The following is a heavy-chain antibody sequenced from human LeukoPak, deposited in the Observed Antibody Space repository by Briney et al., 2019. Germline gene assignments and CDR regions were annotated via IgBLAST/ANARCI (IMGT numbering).Heavy chain of an antibody. D-gene: IGHD3-3*01. Sequence: GGSLRLSCAASGFTFSSYSMNWVRQAPGKGLEWVSSISSSSSYIYYADSVKGRFTISRDNAKNSLYLQMNSLRAEDTAVYYCAGDRFGVVIIPFDYWGQGTLVTVSS. CDR2: ISSSSSYI. CDR3: AGDRFGVVIIPFDY. CDR1: GFTFSSYS. J-gene: IGHJ4*02. V-gene: IGHV3-21*01.